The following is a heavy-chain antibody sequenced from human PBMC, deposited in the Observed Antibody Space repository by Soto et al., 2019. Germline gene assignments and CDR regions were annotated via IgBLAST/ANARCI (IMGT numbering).Heavy chain of an antibody. J-gene: IGHJ4*02. Sequence: PSETLSLTCTVSGGSINGFYWSWIRQPPGKGLEWIGYVYYTGSTTYNPSLESRVTMSVDTSKNQFSLELSSVNAADTAVYYCAKYRRTQAEGFTLDYWGQGTLVTVSS. CDR3: AKYRRTQAEGFTLDY. D-gene: IGHD2-2*01. V-gene: IGHV4-59*01. CDR1: GGSINGFY. CDR2: VYYTGST.